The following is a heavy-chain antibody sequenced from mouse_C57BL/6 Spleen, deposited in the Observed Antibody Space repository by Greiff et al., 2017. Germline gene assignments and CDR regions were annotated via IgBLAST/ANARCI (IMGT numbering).Heavy chain of an antibody. D-gene: IGHD1-1*01. V-gene: IGHV5-4*03. J-gene: IGHJ2*01. CDR1: GFTFSSYA. CDR3: ARGGITTVCDY. Sequence: EAKLVESGGGLVKPGGSLKLSCAASGFTFSSYAMSWVRQTPEKRLEWVATISDGGSYTYYPDNVKGRFTISRDNAKNNLYLQMSHLKSEDTAMYYCARGGITTVCDYWGQGTTLTVSS. CDR2: ISDGGSYT.